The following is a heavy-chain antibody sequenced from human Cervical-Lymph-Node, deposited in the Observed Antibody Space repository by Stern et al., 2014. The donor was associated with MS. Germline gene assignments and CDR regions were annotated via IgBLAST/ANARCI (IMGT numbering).Heavy chain of an antibody. CDR1: GDSISSYY. CDR3: ARLSTVVDY. D-gene: IGHD4-23*01. Sequence: VQLVQSGPGLVKPSETLSLTCTVSGDSISSYYWSWIRQPPGKGLEWIGHVYYSGTTYSHPSLPGRVTLSVATSQQQFLLTLHSLPAADTAVYYCARLSTVVDYWGQGTLVTVSS. V-gene: IGHV4-59*08. CDR2: VYYSGTT. J-gene: IGHJ4*02.